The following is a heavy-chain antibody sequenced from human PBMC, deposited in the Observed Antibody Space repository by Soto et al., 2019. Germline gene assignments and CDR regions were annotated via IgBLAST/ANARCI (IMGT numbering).Heavy chain of an antibody. Sequence: SENLPLTCTVSGGSIRSSSYYWCWIRQPPGKGLEWIGSIYYSGSTYYNPSIKSRVTISVDTSKNQFSLKLSSVTAADTAVYYCSFRAARTNLSYWGAPWGLGTVVMVS. CDR2: IYYSGST. V-gene: IGHV4-39*01. D-gene: IGHD6-6*01. CDR1: GGSIRSSSYY. CDR3: SFRAARTNLSYWGAP. J-gene: IGHJ5*02.